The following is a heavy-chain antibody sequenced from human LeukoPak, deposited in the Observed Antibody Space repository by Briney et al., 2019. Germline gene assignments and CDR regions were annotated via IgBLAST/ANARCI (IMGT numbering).Heavy chain of an antibody. CDR3: VRSGSGWYSRGMGY. J-gene: IGHJ4*02. CDR1: GYTFTSYG. V-gene: IGHV1-18*01. Sequence: ASVKVSCKASGYTFTSYGISWVRQAPGQGLEWMGWISAYNGNTNYAQKLQGRVTMTTDTSTSTAYMELRSLRSDDTAVYYCVRSGSGWYSRGMGYWGQGTLVTVSS. CDR2: ISAYNGNT. D-gene: IGHD6-19*01.